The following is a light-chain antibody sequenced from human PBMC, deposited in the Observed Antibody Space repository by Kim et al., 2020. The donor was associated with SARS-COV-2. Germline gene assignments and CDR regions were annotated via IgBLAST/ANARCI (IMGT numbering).Light chain of an antibody. V-gene: IGLV4-69*01. CDR2: LNSDGSH. CDR3: QTWGTGIGV. J-gene: IGLJ2*01. Sequence: APVKSTCTLSRGHSSYAIAWHQQQPEKGPRYLMKLNSDGSHSKGDGIPDRFSGSSSGAERYLTISSLQSEDEADYYCQTWGTGIGVFGGGTQLTVL. CDR1: RGHSSYA.